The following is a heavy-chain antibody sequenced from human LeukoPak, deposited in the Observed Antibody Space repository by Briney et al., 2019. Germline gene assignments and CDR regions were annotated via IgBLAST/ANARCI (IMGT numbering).Heavy chain of an antibody. CDR2: ISYDGSNK. D-gene: IGHD1-26*01. CDR1: GFTFSSYA. J-gene: IGHJ3*02. CDR3: ARDGLYSGAFDT. Sequence: GGSLRLSCAASGFTFSSYAMHWVRQAPGKGLEWVAVISYDGSNKYYADSVKGRLTISRDNADNSLYLQMNSLRAEDTAVYYCARDGLYSGAFDTRGQGTMVTVSS. V-gene: IGHV3-30*04.